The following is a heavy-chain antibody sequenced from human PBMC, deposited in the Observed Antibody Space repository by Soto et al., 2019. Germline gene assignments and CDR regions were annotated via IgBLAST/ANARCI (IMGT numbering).Heavy chain of an antibody. V-gene: IGHV3-74*01. CDR1: GFRFTSYW. CDR3: TRSITGYSYADT. J-gene: IGHJ5*02. D-gene: IGHD5-18*01. CDR2: INSDGSST. Sequence: EVQLMESGGGLVQPGGSLRLSCAASGFRFTSYWMHWVRQAPGKGLVWVSRINSDGSSTVYVDSVKGRFTISRDNAKNTLYLQMNSLRAENTAVYYCTRSITGYSYADTWGQGTLVTVSS.